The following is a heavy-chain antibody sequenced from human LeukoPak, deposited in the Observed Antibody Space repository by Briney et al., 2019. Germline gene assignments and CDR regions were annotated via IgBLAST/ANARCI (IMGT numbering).Heavy chain of an antibody. CDR3: ARTNRGYSYVGRGYYFDY. CDR1: GYSISSGYY. D-gene: IGHD5-18*01. CDR2: IYHSGSP. V-gene: IGHV4-38-2*02. J-gene: IGHJ4*02. Sequence: SETLSLTCTVSGYSISSGYYWDWIRQPPGKGLEWIGSIYHSGSPYYNPSLKSRVTISVDTSKNQFSLKLSSVTAADTAVYYCARTNRGYSYVGRGYYFDYWGQGTLVTVSS.